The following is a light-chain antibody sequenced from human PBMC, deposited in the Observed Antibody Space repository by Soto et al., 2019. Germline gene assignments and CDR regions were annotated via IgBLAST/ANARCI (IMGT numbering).Light chain of an antibody. J-gene: IGKJ2*01. CDR2: KAT. CDR3: QYYHNYSPEFT. V-gene: IGKV1-5*03. Sequence: IQMTQSPSTLSASVGDRVTITCRASQSISNWVAWYQQKPGKAPRLLIYKATSLESGVPPRFSGSGSGTEFTLTISNLQPDDFATYYCQYYHNYSPEFTFGQGTKLDIK. CDR1: QSISNW.